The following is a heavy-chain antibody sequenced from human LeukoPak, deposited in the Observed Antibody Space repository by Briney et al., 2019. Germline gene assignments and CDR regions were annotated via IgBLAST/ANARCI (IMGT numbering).Heavy chain of an antibody. CDR2: ISSSSGVI. CDR3: ARAADCSSTSCYLYHFDY. J-gene: IGHJ4*02. V-gene: IGHV3-48*01. Sequence: GGSLRLSCAASGFTFSSYSMNWVRQAPGKGLEWVSYISSSSGVIYYADSVKGRFTISRDDAKSSLYLQMNSLRVEDTAVYYCARAADCSSTSCYLYHFDYWGQGTLVTVSS. CDR1: GFTFSSYS. D-gene: IGHD2-2*01.